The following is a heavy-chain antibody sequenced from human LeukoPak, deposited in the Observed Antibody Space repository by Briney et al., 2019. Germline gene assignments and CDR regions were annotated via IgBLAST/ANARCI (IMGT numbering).Heavy chain of an antibody. CDR3: AKDVSLGFCSGGSCSAHFDS. CDR1: GFTFDDYA. V-gene: IGHV3-9*03. Sequence: LPGRSLRLSCAASGFTFDDYAMHWVRHAPGKGLEWVSGISWNSGSRVYVDSVKGRFTISRDNAKDSLYLQMDSLRPEDMALYYCAKDVSLGFCSGGSCSAHFDSWGQGTLVTVSS. CDR2: ISWNSGSR. J-gene: IGHJ4*02. D-gene: IGHD2-15*01.